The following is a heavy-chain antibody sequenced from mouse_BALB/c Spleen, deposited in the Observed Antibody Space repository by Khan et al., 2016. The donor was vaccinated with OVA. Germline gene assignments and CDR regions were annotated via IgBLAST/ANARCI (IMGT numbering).Heavy chain of an antibody. V-gene: IGHV2-6-5*01. J-gene: IGHJ4*01. CDR3: DEDPPDYAMDY. CDR2: IWAGGSK. Sequence: MQLVESGPGLVAPSQTLSISCTASGFSLTDYAVSWIRQPPGKGLEWLGVIWAGGSKYYNSALKSRLSISKDNSKSQAFLKMNSLQTYDTAIDYCDEDPPDYAMDYWGQGTSVTVSS. CDR1: GFSLTDYA.